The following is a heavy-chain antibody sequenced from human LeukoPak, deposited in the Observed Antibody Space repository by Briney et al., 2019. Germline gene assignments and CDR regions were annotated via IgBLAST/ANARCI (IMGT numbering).Heavy chain of an antibody. D-gene: IGHD3-10*02. CDR2: ISSSGSTI. V-gene: IGHV3-48*03. CDR3: AERGITMIGGV. J-gene: IGHJ6*04. Sequence: GGSLRLSCAASGFTFSSYEMNWVRQAPGKGLEWVSYISSSGSTIYYADSVKGRFTISRDNAKNSLYLQMNSLRAEDTAVYYCAERGITMIGGVWGKETTVTISS. CDR1: GFTFSSYE.